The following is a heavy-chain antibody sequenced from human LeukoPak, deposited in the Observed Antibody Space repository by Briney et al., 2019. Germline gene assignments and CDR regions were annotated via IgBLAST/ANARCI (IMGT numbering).Heavy chain of an antibody. V-gene: IGHV1-46*01. J-gene: IGHJ4*02. CDR3: ATEGPRSYYFDH. CDR1: GHTFTNYH. Sequence: ASVKVSCKASGHTFTNYHIHWVRQAPGQGVEWMGAVYATGGVAINTQTFPVRVTMTRDTSTGTVYMELSSLRFEDTAIYYCATEGPRSYYFDHWGQGIQVTVSS. CDR2: VYATGGVA.